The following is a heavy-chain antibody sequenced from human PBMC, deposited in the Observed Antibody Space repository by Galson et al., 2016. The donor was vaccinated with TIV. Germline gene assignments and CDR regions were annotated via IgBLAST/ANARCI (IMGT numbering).Heavy chain of an antibody. J-gene: IGHJ4*02. CDR1: GDSVSSKSAA. D-gene: IGHD5-24*01. Sequence: CAISGDSVSSKSAAWNWIRQSPSRGLEWLGRTYSRSRWYNEYAVSVRSRISINPDTSKNQFSLQLNSVTPEDTAIYYCARGGGDGQKALTHFDHWGQGTLVIVSS. V-gene: IGHV6-1*01. CDR3: ARGGGDGQKALTHFDH. CDR2: TYSRSRWYN.